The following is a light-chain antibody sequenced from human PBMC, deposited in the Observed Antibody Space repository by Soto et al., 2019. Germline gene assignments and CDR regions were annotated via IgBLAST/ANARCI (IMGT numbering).Light chain of an antibody. V-gene: IGKV1-9*01. J-gene: IGKJ5*01. Sequence: DLQLTQSPSFLSASVGDGITISCRASQGISSYLAWYQQKPGKAPKLLIHTASTLQSGVPSRFSGSGAGAEFTLTISSLQPEDFATYYCQQRHSYPITFGQGTRLEMK. CDR1: QGISSY. CDR3: QQRHSYPIT. CDR2: TAS.